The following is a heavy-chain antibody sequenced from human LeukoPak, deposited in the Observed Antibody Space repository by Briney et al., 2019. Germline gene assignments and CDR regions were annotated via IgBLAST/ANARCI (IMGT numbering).Heavy chain of an antibody. CDR2: IIPIFGAA. V-gene: IGHV1-69*05. CDR3: ARGPTVALDY. Sequence: ASVKVSCKASGGTFSSYAISWVRQAPGQGLEWMGGIIPIFGAANYAQKFQGRVTITTDESTSTAYMELSSLRSEDTAVYYCARGPTVALDYGGQGTLVTVSS. CDR1: GGTFSSYA. J-gene: IGHJ4*02. D-gene: IGHD6-19*01.